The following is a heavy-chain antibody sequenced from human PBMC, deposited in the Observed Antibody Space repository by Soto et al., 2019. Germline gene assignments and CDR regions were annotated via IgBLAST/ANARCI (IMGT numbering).Heavy chain of an antibody. CDR1: GGSISNAAYS. V-gene: IGHV4-30-2*01. CDR2: IYPSGMP. Sequence: TLSLTCTVSGGSISNAAYSWSWIRQPPGKGLEWIGYIYPSGMPFYNPSLRSRVTISIDRSNDQFSLNLKSVTAADTAVYYCARERGGYGLFDSWGQGALVTVSS. J-gene: IGHJ4*02. D-gene: IGHD5-18*01. CDR3: ARERGGYGLFDS.